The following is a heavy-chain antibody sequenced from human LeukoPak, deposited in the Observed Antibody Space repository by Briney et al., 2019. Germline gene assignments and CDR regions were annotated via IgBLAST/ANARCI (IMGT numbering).Heavy chain of an antibody. CDR3: ALGYSYGYVDAFDI. CDR2: ISRSGSTK. D-gene: IGHD5-18*01. J-gene: IGHJ3*02. V-gene: IGHV3-11*04. CDR1: GFTFSDYN. Sequence: KPGGSLRLSCAASGFTFSDYNMRWIRQAPGKGLEWVSSISRSGSTKYYADSVKGRFTISRDNAKNSLYLQMNSLRAEDTAVYYCALGYSYGYVDAFDIWGQGTMVTVSS.